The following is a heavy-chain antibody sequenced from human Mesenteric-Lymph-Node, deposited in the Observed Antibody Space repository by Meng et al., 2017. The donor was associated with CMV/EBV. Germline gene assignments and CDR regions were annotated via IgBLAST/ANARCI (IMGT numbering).Heavy chain of an antibody. J-gene: IGHJ5*02. CDR3: AREQPEDSSSCGVFDP. CDR2: IYYSGST. Sequence: AGSLTLSCTVSGGSISSYYWSWIRQPPGKGLEWIGYIYYSGSTNYNPSLKSRVTISVDTSKNQFSLKLSSVTAADTAVYYCAREQPEDSSSCGVFDPWGQGTLVTVSS. CDR1: GGSISSYY. V-gene: IGHV4-59*01. D-gene: IGHD6-6*01.